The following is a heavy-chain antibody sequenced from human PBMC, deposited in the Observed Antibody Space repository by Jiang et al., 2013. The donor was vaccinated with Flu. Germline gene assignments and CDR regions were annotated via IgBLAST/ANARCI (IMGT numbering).Heavy chain of an antibody. V-gene: IGHV4-39*07. Sequence: GSGLVKPSETLSLRCSVSGGSIISEKSYWGWIRQPPGKGLEWIGSIYYSGTTYYNPSLKSRVTMSVDTSKKQFSLRLSSVSAADTAVYYCASQHWDHGVGSYYMSHWGQGALVTVXS. CDR2: IYYSGTT. CDR3: ASQHWDHGVGSYYMSH. J-gene: IGHJ4*02. CDR1: GGSIISEKSY. D-gene: IGHD3-10*01.